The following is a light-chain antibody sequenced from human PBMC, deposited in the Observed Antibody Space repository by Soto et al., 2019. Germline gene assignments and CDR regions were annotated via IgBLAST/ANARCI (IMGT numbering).Light chain of an antibody. J-gene: IGLJ1*01. CDR2: DVS. CDR3: SSYTSSRTYV. Sequence: QSALTQPASVSGSPGQSITISCTGTSSDVGGYNYVSWYQQHPGKAPKLMIYDVSNRPSGVSNRFSGSKSGNTASLTISGLQAEYEADYYCSSYTSSRTYVFGTGTEVTVL. V-gene: IGLV2-14*01. CDR1: SSDVGGYNY.